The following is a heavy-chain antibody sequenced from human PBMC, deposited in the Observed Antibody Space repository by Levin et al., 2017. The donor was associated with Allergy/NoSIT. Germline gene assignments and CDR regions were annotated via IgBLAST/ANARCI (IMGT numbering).Heavy chain of an antibody. D-gene: IGHD5-12*01. V-gene: IGHV4-34*01. Sequence: PSETLSLTCAVYGGSFSGYYWSWIRQPPGKGLEWIGEINHSGSTNYNPSLKSRVTISVDTSKNQFSLNLNSVTAADTAVFYCARRYGGYDFDYWGQGTLVTVSS. CDR2: INHSGST. J-gene: IGHJ4*02. CDR1: GGSFSGYY. CDR3: ARRYGGYDFDY.